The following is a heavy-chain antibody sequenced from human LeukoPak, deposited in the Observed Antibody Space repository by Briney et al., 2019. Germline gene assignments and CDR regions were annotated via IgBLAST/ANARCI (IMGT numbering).Heavy chain of an antibody. CDR1: GLTVSTNY. D-gene: IGHD3-10*01. V-gene: IGHV3-53*03. J-gene: IGHJ4*02. CDR3: ARELFDFDY. Sequence: PGGSLRLSCAASGLTVSTNYMSWVRQAPGKGLEWVSVIYSGGNTYYADSVKGRFTISRDNSKNTLYLQMDSLRAEDTAIYYCARELFDFDYWGQGTLVTVSS. CDR2: IYSGGNT.